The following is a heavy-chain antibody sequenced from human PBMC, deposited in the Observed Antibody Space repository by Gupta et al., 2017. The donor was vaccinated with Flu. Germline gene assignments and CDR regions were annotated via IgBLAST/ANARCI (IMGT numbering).Heavy chain of an antibody. Sequence: QITLKESGPTVVQPTQTLTLTCTFSGFSLSTSGLGVAWVRQPPGKALEWLAFIYWDADCRSSPSLKSRLTITKDTSKNQGVLTMTNMDPVDTATYYCAHGVTENSCNRGYFDFWGQGTLVTVSS. J-gene: IGHJ4*02. CDR2: IYWDADC. V-gene: IGHV2-5*02. CDR1: GFSLSTSGLG. D-gene: IGHD2-2*02. CDR3: AHGVTENSCNRGYFDF.